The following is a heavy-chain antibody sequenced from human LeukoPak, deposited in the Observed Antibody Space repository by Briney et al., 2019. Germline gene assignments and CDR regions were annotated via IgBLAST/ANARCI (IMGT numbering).Heavy chain of an antibody. D-gene: IGHD7-27*01. J-gene: IGHJ4*02. Sequence: GSLRLSCAASGFTLSGYWMNWVRQAPGKGLEWVANINLGGSAKLYVDSVKGRFTISRDNAKNSLDLQVNSLKVEDTAVYYCAAWGKYNYWGQGTLVTVSS. CDR2: INLGGSAK. V-gene: IGHV3-7*01. CDR1: GFTLSGYW. CDR3: AAWGKYNY.